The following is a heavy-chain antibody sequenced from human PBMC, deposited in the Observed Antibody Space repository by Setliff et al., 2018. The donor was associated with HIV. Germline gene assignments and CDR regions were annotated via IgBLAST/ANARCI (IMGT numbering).Heavy chain of an antibody. CDR3: ARHRSYPRVYFDH. D-gene: IGHD2-21*01. CDR1: GDSISSGYYY. J-gene: IGHJ4*02. V-gene: IGHV4-39*01. Sequence: SETLSLTCTVSGDSISSGYYYWGWIRQPPGKELEWIGSMYYNANTYYNPSLKSRVTMSVDTSKNHFSLKLASVTAADTAFYYCARHRSYPRVYFDHWGLGTLVTVSS. CDR2: MYYNANT.